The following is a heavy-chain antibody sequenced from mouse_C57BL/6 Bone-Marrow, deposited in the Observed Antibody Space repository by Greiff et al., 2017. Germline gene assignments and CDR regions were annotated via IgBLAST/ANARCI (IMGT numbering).Heavy chain of an antibody. CDR2: IYPGGGYT. Sequence: VQLQQSGAELVRPGTSVKMSCKASGYTFTNYWIGWAKQRPGHGLEWIGDIYPGGGYTNYNEKFKGKATLTADKYSSTAYMQFSSLTSEDSAIYYCARWDYGSISYFDYWGQGTTLTVSS. J-gene: IGHJ2*01. V-gene: IGHV1-63*01. CDR1: GYTFTNYW. D-gene: IGHD1-1*01. CDR3: ARWDYGSISYFDY.